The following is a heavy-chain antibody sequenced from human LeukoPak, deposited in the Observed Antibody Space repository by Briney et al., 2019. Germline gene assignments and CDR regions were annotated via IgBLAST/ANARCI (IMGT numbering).Heavy chain of an antibody. Sequence: GESLKISCKGSGYSFTSYWIAWVRQMPGKGLEWMGSIYPVDSDIRYSPSFQGQVTISADKSISTAYLQWSSLKASDTAMYYCASLTVYSSGWSHDYWGQGTLVTVSS. V-gene: IGHV5-51*01. J-gene: IGHJ4*02. CDR2: IYPVDSDI. CDR1: GYSFTSYW. D-gene: IGHD6-19*01. CDR3: ASLTVYSSGWSHDY.